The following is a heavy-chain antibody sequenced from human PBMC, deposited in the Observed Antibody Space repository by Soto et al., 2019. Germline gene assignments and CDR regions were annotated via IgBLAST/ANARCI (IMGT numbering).Heavy chain of an antibody. CDR3: ARETTVTTYNWFDP. J-gene: IGHJ5*02. V-gene: IGHV4-30-4*01. D-gene: IGHD4-17*01. CDR1: GGSISSGDCY. CDR2: IYYSGST. Sequence: SETLSLTCTVSGGSISSGDCYWSWIRQPPGKGLEWIGYIYYSGSTYYNPSLKSRVTISVDTSKNQFSLKLSSVTAADTAVYYCARETTVTTYNWFDPWGQGTLVTVSS.